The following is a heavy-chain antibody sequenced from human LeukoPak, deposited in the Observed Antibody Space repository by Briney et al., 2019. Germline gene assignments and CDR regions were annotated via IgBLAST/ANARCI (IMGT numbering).Heavy chain of an antibody. Sequence: PSETLSLTXAVYGGSFSGYYWSWIRQPPGKGLEWIGEINHSGSTNYNPSLKSRVTISVDTSKNQFSLKLSSVTAADTAVYYCARGGEDIVLMVYAATRDMDVWGKGTTVTVSS. V-gene: IGHV4-34*01. J-gene: IGHJ6*03. CDR2: INHSGST. D-gene: IGHD2-8*01. CDR3: ARGGEDIVLMVYAATRDMDV. CDR1: GGSFSGYY.